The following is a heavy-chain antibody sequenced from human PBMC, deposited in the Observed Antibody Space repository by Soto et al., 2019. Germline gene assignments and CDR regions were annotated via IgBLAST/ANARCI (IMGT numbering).Heavy chain of an antibody. D-gene: IGHD5-18*01. V-gene: IGHV3-21*01. CDR1: GFTFSSYS. CDR2: ISSSSSYI. CDR3: ARDHRSYGSTAFDI. Sequence: EVQLVESGGGLVKPGGSLRLSCAASGFTFSSYSMNWVRQAPGKGLEWVSSISSSSSYIYYADSVKGRFTISRDNANNALYLQMNSLSAEDTAVYYCARDHRSYGSTAFDIWGQGTMVTVSS. J-gene: IGHJ3*02.